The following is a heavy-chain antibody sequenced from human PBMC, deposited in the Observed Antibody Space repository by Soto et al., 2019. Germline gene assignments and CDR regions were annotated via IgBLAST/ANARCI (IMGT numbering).Heavy chain of an antibody. D-gene: IGHD4-17*01. V-gene: IGHV1-69*01. Sequence: QVQLVQSGAEVKKPGSSVKVSCKASGGTFSSYAISWVRQAPGQGLEWMGGIIPIFGTANYAQMFQGRVTITAGEPTSTAYMELSSLRSEDTAVYYSARGEGVYAVTIKYGMDVWGQGTTVTVSS. CDR1: GGTFSSYA. J-gene: IGHJ6*02. CDR2: IIPIFGTA. CDR3: ARGEGVYAVTIKYGMDV.